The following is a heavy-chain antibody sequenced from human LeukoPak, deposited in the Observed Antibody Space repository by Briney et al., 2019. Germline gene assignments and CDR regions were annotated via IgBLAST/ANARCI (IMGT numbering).Heavy chain of an antibody. D-gene: IGHD1-14*01. CDR3: ARDPRRTTWSIYYNAMDV. J-gene: IGHJ6*02. Sequence: ASVKVSCKASGYSFTGYAINWVRQAPGQGLEWMGWISAYNGNTDYAQKLQGRVTMTTDTSTSTAYMEWRSRRSLDTAVYYCARDPRRTTWSIYYNAMDVWGQGTTVTVSS. CDR1: GYSFTGYA. CDR2: ISAYNGNT. V-gene: IGHV1-18*01.